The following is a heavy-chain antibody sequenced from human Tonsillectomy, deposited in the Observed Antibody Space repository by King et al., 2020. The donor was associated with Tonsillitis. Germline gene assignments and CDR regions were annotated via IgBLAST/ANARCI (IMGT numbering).Heavy chain of an antibody. CDR3: ARGEVGIAPLFDP. CDR1: GYTFTGYY. D-gene: IGHD6-13*01. CDR2: INPNSGGT. V-gene: IGHV1-2*02. Sequence: VQLVESGAEVKKPGASVKVSCTASGYTFTGYYIHWVRQAPGQGLEWMGWINPNSGGTNYAQKFQGRVTMTRDTSISTAYMELSRLRYDDTAVYYCARGEVGIAPLFDPWGQGTLVSVSS. J-gene: IGHJ5*02.